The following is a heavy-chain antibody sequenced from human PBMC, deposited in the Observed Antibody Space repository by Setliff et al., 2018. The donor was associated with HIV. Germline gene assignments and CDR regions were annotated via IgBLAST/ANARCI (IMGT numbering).Heavy chain of an antibody. CDR2: INTSGST. J-gene: IGHJ4*02. V-gene: IGHV4-61*02. Sequence: PSETLSLTCTVSGGSISSGGYYWSWIRQPAGKGLEWIGRINTSGSTNYNPSLKSRVTTSVDTSNNQFSLKLSSVTAADTAGYYCARDNRGYSYGWLFDYWGQGTLVTISS. D-gene: IGHD5-18*01. CDR3: ARDNRGYSYGWLFDY. CDR1: GGSISSGGYY.